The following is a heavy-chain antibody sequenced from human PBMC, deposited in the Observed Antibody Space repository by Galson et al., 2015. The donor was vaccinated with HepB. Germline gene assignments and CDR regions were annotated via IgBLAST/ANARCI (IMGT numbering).Heavy chain of an antibody. V-gene: IGHV3-21*01. CDR2: ISRKSNYI. CDR3: ARPPVGDPDSGTPLYYFDS. Sequence: SLRLSCAGSGFTFKTYSMNWVRQAPGKGLEWASSISRKSNYIYYADSVKGRFTISRDNAKKSLFLQMNTLRAEDTAVYFCARPPVGDPDSGTPLYYFDSWGQGTLVIVSS. J-gene: IGHJ4*02. D-gene: IGHD3-10*01. CDR1: GFTFKTYS.